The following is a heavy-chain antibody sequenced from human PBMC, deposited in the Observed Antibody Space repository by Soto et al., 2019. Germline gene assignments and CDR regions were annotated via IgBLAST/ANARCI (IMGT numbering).Heavy chain of an antibody. V-gene: IGHV3-23*01. Sequence: PGGSLRLSCAASGFTFSGYAMSWLRQAPGKGLEWVSSVSGGGCGTYYADSVKGLFTCSRDNSKNTLYLQMNSLRAEDTAVYYCAKFGMATTKRSPPYYIDYWGQGALVTVSS. CDR2: VSGGGCGT. D-gene: IGHD1-1*01. CDR3: AKFGMATTKRSPPYYIDY. J-gene: IGHJ4*02. CDR1: GFTFSGYA.